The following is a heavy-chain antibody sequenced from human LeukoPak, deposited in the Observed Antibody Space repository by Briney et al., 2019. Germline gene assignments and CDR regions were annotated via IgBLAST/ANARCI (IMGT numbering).Heavy chain of an antibody. CDR3: ARDLGGWYRPDAFDM. V-gene: IGHV1-18*01. D-gene: IGHD6-19*01. CDR2: ISTYNGNT. Sequence: ASVKVSCKASGYTFTSYDINWVRQAPGQGLEWMGWISTYNGNTNFAQKLQGRVTMTTDTSTRTAYMELRSLRSDDTAIYYCARDLGGWYRPDAFDMWGQGTMVTVSS. J-gene: IGHJ3*02. CDR1: GYTFTSYD.